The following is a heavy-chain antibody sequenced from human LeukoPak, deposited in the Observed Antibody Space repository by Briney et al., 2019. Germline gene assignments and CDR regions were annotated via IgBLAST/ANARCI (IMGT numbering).Heavy chain of an antibody. CDR3: ARKYCSSTSCYSP. CDR2: INPHSGST. J-gene: IGHJ5*02. CDR1: GYTFTGYY. D-gene: IGHD2-2*01. Sequence: ASLKVSCKASGYTFTGYYMHWVRQAPGQGLEWMGWINPHSGSTNYAQKFQGRVTMTRDTSISTAYMELSRLRSDDTAVYYCARKYCSSTSCYSPWGQGTLVTVSS. V-gene: IGHV1-2*02.